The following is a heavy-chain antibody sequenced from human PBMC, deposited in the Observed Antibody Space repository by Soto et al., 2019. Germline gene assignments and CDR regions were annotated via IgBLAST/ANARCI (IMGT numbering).Heavy chain of an antibody. CDR3: AKDNSGDYWNSYFDL. Sequence: ELQLLESGGGFVQPGGSLRLFCTASGFSFRTYAMSWVRQAPGKGLEWVSGVSGSGDDTYYADSVKGRFTISRDNSKSTLFLQMNSLRIEDTALYYCAKDNSGDYWNSYFDLWGRGTLVTVSS. D-gene: IGHD4-17*01. CDR1: GFSFRTYA. V-gene: IGHV3-23*01. J-gene: IGHJ2*01. CDR2: VSGSGDDT.